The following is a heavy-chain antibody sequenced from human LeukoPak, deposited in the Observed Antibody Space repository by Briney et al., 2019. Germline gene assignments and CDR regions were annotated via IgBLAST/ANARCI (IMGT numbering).Heavy chain of an antibody. V-gene: IGHV1-2*02. D-gene: IGHD2-15*01. CDR3: ARDPRPLIIVVVTTTNNYFDP. CDR2: INPNSGGT. J-gene: IGHJ5*02. CDR1: GYTFTGYY. Sequence: ASVKVSCKASGYTFTGYYMHWVRQAPGQGLEWMGWINPNSGGTNYAQKFQGRVTMTRDTSISTAYMELSRLRSDDTAVYYCARDPRPLIIVVVTTTNNYFDPWGQGTLVTVSS.